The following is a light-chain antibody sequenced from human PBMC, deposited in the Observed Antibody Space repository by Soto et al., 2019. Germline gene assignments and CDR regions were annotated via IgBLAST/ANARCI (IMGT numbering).Light chain of an antibody. CDR1: NVGGQS. J-gene: IGLJ3*02. CDR2: DDG. Sequence: GPGQTARITCGGNNVGGQSVHWYQQKPGQAPVLVVYDDGDRPSGIPERFSGSKSGNTATLTISRVEAGDEADYYCHVWDSTSDHWVFGGGTKLTVL. V-gene: IGLV3-21*02. CDR3: HVWDSTSDHWV.